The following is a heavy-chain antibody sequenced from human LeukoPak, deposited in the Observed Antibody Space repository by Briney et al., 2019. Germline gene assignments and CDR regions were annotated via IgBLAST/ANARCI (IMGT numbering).Heavy chain of an antibody. J-gene: IGHJ4*02. V-gene: IGHV1-18*01. CDR1: GYTFTSYG. Sequence: ASAKVSCKASGYTFTSYGISWVRQAPGQGLEWMGWISAYNGNTNYAQKLQGRVTMTTDTSTSTAYMELRSLRSDDTAVYYCARFDSLAAASFFDYWGQGTLVTVSS. D-gene: IGHD6-13*01. CDR2: ISAYNGNT. CDR3: ARFDSLAAASFFDY.